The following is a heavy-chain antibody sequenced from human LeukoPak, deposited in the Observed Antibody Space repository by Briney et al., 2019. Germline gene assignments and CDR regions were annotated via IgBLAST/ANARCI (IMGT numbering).Heavy chain of an antibody. J-gene: IGHJ4*02. D-gene: IGHD2-15*01. CDR1: GYSISSGYY. CDR2: IYHSGST. CDR3: ARQVGYCSGGSCYSTY. Sequence: KPSETLSLTCAVSGYSISSGYYWGWIRQPPGKGLEWIGSIYHSGSTYYNPSLKSRVTISVDTSKNQFSLKLSSVTAADTAVYYCARQVGYCSGGSCYSTYWGQGTLVTVSS. V-gene: IGHV4-38-2*01.